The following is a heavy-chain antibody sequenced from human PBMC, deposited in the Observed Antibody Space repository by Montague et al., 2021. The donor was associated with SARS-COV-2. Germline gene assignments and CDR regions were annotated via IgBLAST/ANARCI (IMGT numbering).Heavy chain of an antibody. V-gene: IGHV4-59*01. CDR3: ASLKVPRDFWSGLQYYFDY. CDR1: GGSISSYY. D-gene: IGHD3-3*01. CDR2: IYYSGST. Sequence: SETLSLTCTVSGGSISSYYWSWIRQPPGKGLEWIGYIYYSGSTNYNPSLKSRVTISVDTSKNQFSLKLSSVTAAATAVYYCASLKVPRDFWSGLQYYFDYWGQGTLVTVSS. J-gene: IGHJ4*02.